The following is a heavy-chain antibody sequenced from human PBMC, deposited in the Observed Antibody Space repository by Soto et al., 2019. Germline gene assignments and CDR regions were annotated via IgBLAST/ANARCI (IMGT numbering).Heavy chain of an antibody. CDR1: GFTFSSYG. D-gene: IGHD2-2*01. Sequence: QVQLVESGGGVVQPGRSLRLSCAASGFTFSSYGMHWVRQAPGKGLEWVVVISYDGSNKYYADSVKGRFTISRDNSKNTLYLQMNSLRAEDTAVYYCAKLTSVPAGSVDYWGQGTLVTVSS. J-gene: IGHJ4*02. CDR3: AKLTSVPAGSVDY. CDR2: ISYDGSNK. V-gene: IGHV3-30*18.